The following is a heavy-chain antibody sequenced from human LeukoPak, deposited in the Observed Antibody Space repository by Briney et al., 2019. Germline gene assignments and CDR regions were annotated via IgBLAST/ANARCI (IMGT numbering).Heavy chain of an antibody. Sequence: SETLSLTCTVSGNSISSGDNYWSWIRQPAGKGLEWIGRIYTSGSTNYNPSLKSRVTISGDTSKNQFSLRLSSVTAADTAVYYCARDRENIVLVPGAKRKTWYFDYWGQGTLVTVSS. CDR2: IYTSGST. CDR1: GNSISSGDNY. CDR3: ARDRENIVLVPGAKRKTWYFDY. J-gene: IGHJ4*02. V-gene: IGHV4-61*02. D-gene: IGHD2-2*01.